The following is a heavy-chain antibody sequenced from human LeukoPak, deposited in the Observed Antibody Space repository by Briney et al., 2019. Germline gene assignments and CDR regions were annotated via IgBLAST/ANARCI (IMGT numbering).Heavy chain of an antibody. Sequence: PSETLSLTCTVSGGSISSGDYYWSWIRQPPGKGLEWIGYIYYSGSTYYNPSLKSRVTISFDTSKNQFSLNLRSVTAADTAVYYCANKVYCSRTSCYPAGYWGQGTLVTVSS. CDR2: IYYSGST. V-gene: IGHV4-30-4*08. CDR1: GGSISSGDYY. CDR3: ANKVYCSRTSCYPAGY. J-gene: IGHJ4*02. D-gene: IGHD2-2*01.